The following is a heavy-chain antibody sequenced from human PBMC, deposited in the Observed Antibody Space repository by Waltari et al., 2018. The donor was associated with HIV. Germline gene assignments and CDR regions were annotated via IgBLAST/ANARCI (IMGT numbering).Heavy chain of an antibody. J-gene: IGHJ6*02. CDR1: GYIFTNYG. V-gene: IGHV1-18*01. CDR2: ISGYNANT. CDR3: ARGLGGSYYYGVDV. Sequence: QVHLVTSGAEVKMPGASARVSCTPSGYIFTNYGVSWVRQAPGQGLAWLGWISGYNANTNYAQRLQGRVTLTTDTSTSTAYMELRSLRSDDTAVYYCARGLGGSYYYGVDVWGQGTTVTVS.